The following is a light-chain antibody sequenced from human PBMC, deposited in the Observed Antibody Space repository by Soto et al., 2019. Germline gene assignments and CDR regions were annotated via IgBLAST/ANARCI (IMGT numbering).Light chain of an antibody. Sequence: ILMVPSSSYLSASVGARVTLTLLTSQDNGNKLGWFQQKPGKAPKLLIYKASTLKSGGPSRCNGSGSGTEFTLTMSSLQPDDFATYYCQHYNRYSEAFGQGTEV. CDR2: KAS. CDR1: QDNGNK. CDR3: QHYNRYSEA. J-gene: IGKJ1*01. V-gene: IGKV1-5*03.